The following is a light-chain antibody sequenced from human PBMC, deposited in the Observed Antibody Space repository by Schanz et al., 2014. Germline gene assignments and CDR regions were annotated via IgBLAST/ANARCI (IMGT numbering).Light chain of an antibody. J-gene: IGKJ1*01. Sequence: EIVLTQSPGTLSLSPGESGTISCRASQTISDHLAWYQQKPGQTPRLLMSGVHDRASGIPDRFSGSGSETDFSLTISRVEPEDFAVYYCHHYSMSPLFGQGTKVEIK. CDR3: HHYSMSPL. V-gene: IGKV3-20*01. CDR1: QTISDH. CDR2: GVH.